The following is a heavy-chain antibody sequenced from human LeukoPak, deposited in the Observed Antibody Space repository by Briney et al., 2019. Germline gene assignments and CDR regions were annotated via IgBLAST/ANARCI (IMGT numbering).Heavy chain of an antibody. D-gene: IGHD3-10*01. CDR3: ARDRGDYGSGSYDWYFDL. CDR1: GGSISSGGYY. J-gene: IGHJ2*01. Sequence: PSQALSLTCTVSGGSISSGGYYWSWIRQHPGKGLEWIGYIYYSGSTYYNPSLKSRVTISVDTSKNQFSLKLSSVTAADTAVYYCARDRGDYGSGSYDWYFDLWGRGTLVTVSS. V-gene: IGHV4-31*03. CDR2: IYYSGST.